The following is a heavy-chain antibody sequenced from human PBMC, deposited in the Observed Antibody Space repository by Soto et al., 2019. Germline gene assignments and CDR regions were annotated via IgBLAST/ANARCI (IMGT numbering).Heavy chain of an antibody. J-gene: IGHJ6*02. CDR2: IDPSDSYT. CDR3: ARLPPPPPYYYYGMDV. Sequence: GESLKISCKGSGYSFTSYWISWVRQMPGKGLEWMGRIDPSDSYTNYSPSFQGHVTISADKSISTAYLQWSSLKASDTAMYYCARLPPPPPYYYYGMDVWGQGTTVTVSS. V-gene: IGHV5-10-1*01. CDR1: GYSFTSYW.